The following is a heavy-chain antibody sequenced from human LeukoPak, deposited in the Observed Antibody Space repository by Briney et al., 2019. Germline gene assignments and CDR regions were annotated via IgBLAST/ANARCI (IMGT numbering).Heavy chain of an antibody. CDR3: AKDFELELPGGMDV. J-gene: IGHJ6*02. CDR1: GFTFSSYA. D-gene: IGHD1-7*01. Sequence: GGSLRLSCAASGFTFSSYAMSWVRQAPGKGLEWVAVISYDGSNKYYADSVKGRFTISRDNSKNTLYLQMNSLRAEDTAVYYCAKDFELELPGGMDVWGQGTTVTVSS. CDR2: ISYDGSNK. V-gene: IGHV3-30*18.